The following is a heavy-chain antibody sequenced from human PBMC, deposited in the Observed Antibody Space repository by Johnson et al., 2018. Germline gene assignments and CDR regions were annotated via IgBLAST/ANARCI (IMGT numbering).Heavy chain of an antibody. CDR2: MNPNSDNI. D-gene: IGHD1-1*01. V-gene: IGHV1-8*01. Sequence: QVKLVQSGAEVKKPGASVQVSCKASGYTFTSYNINWVRQATGQGLEWMGWMNPNSDNIAYAQKFQGRVTMTRNTSISTAYMELSSLRSEDTAVYYWANERGPPFQHWGQGTLVTVSS. CDR1: GYTFTSYN. CDR3: ANERGPPFQH. J-gene: IGHJ1*01.